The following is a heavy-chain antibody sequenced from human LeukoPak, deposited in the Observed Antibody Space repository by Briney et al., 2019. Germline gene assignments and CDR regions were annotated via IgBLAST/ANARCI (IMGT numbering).Heavy chain of an antibody. Sequence: PSETLSLTCGVSGGSISGTNWWSWVRQPPGQDLEWIGEISLAGQTNYNPSLNGRVTMSLDKCSNQLSLNLTSVTAADTATYYCSRESGAFCPFGYWGQGTLVTVST. D-gene: IGHD1-26*01. CDR3: SRESGAFCPFGY. CDR1: GGSISGTNW. V-gene: IGHV4/OR15-8*02. J-gene: IGHJ4*02. CDR2: ISLAGQT.